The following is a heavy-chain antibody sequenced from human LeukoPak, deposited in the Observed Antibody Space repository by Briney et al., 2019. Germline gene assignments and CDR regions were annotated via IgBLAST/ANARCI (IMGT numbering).Heavy chain of an antibody. CDR3: AREEMPTYYYDSSGYSH. CDR2: ISSSSSTV. CDR1: GCTFSSYS. Sequence: GGSLRLSCAASGCTFSSYSMNWVRQAPGKGLEWVSYISSSSSTVYYADSVKGRSTISRDNAKNSLYLQMNSLRAEDTAVYYCAREEMPTYYYDSSGYSHWGQGTLVTVSS. D-gene: IGHD3-22*01. V-gene: IGHV3-48*04. J-gene: IGHJ4*02.